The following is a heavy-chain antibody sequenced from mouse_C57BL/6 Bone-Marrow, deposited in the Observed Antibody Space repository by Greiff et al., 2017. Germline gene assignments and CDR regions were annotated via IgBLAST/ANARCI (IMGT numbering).Heavy chain of an antibody. D-gene: IGHD6-5*01. Sequence: EVKLEESGGGLVQPGGSMKLSCVASGFTFRNYWMNWVRQSPEKGLEWVAQIRLKSDNYATHYAESVKGRFPISRDDSKSSVYLQMNNLRAEDTGIYYCTVILLYYYAMDYWGQGTSVTVSS. CDR2: IRLKSDNYAT. V-gene: IGHV6-3*01. CDR1: GFTFRNYW. J-gene: IGHJ4*01. CDR3: TVILLYYYAMDY.